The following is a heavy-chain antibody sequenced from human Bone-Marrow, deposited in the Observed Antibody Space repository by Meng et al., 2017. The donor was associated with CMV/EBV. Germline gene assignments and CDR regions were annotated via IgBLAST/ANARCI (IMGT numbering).Heavy chain of an antibody. CDR3: AREYRSAGYYFDY. Sequence: GGSLRLSCAASGFTFSSYAMHWVRQAPGKGLEWVAVISYGGSNKYYADSVKGRFTISRDNSKNTLYLQMNSLRAEDTAVYYCAREYRSAGYYFDYWGQGTLVTVSS. D-gene: IGHD1-14*01. CDR2: ISYGGSNK. V-gene: IGHV3-30-3*01. J-gene: IGHJ4*02. CDR1: GFTFSSYA.